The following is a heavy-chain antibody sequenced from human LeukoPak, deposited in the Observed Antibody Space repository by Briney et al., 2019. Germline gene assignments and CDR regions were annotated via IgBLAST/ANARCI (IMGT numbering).Heavy chain of an antibody. J-gene: IGHJ4*02. V-gene: IGHV3-30-3*01. CDR1: GFTFSSYA. D-gene: IGHD3-22*01. Sequence: GGSLRLSCAASGFTFSSYAMHWVRQAPGEGLEWVAVISYDGSNKYYADSVKGRFTISRDNSKNTLYLQMNSLRAEDTAVYYCARGYYYDSSGYYYGDYWGQGTLVTVSS. CDR3: ARGYYYDSSGYYYGDY. CDR2: ISYDGSNK.